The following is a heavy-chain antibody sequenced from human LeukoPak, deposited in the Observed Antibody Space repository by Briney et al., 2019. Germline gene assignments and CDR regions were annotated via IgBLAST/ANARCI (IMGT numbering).Heavy chain of an antibody. Sequence: SETLSLTCAVSGVSFDDYYWAWVRQTPGKGLEWIGEINHSGYTNDSPSLKRRVTLSIDTSRKQLSLNLRSVTVADAGTYYCTRMTTGHDYWGQGTLVTVSS. CDR1: GVSFDDYY. CDR3: TRMTTGHDY. CDR2: INHSGYT. V-gene: IGHV4-34*01. D-gene: IGHD4-17*01. J-gene: IGHJ4*02.